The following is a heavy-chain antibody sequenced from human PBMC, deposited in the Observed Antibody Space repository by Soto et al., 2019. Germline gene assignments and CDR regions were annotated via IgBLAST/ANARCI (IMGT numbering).Heavy chain of an antibody. CDR1: GFTFSSYG. J-gene: IGHJ5*02. D-gene: IGHD3-3*01. V-gene: IGHV3-33*01. Sequence: HPGGSLRLSCAASGFTFSSYGMHWVRQAPGKGLEWVAVIWYDGSNKYYADSVKGRFTISRDNSKNTLYLQMNSLRAEDTAVYYCAREYYDFWSGSNWLDPWGQGTLVTVSS. CDR3: AREYYDFWSGSNWLDP. CDR2: IWYDGSNK.